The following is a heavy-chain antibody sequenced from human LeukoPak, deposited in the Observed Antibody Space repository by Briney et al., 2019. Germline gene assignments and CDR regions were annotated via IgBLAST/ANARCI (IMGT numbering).Heavy chain of an antibody. Sequence: PGGSLRLSCAASGFTFSSYAMHWVRQAPGKGLEWAAVISYDGSNKYYADYVKGRFTISRDNSKNTLYLQMNSLRAEDTAVYYCAKWGSLDGSGSYYAEYFQHWGQGTLVTVSS. V-gene: IGHV3-30-3*02. J-gene: IGHJ1*01. CDR2: ISYDGSNK. CDR1: GFTFSSYA. D-gene: IGHD3-10*01. CDR3: AKWGSLDGSGSYYAEYFQH.